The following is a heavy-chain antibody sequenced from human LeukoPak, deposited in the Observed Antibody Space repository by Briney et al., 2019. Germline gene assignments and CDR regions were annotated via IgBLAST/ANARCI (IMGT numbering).Heavy chain of an antibody. CDR1: GYTFTSYG. CDR3: ARWEPEERDDDDAFDI. Sequence: GASVKVSCKASGYTFTSYGISWVRQAPGQGLEWMGWISAYNGNTNYAQKLQGRVTMTTDTSTSTAYMELRSLRSDDTAVYYCARWEPEERDDDDAFDIWGQGTMVTVSS. V-gene: IGHV1-18*01. D-gene: IGHD1-26*01. CDR2: ISAYNGNT. J-gene: IGHJ3*02.